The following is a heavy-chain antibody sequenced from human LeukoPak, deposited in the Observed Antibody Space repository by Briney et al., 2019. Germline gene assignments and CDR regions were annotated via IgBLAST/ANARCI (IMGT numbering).Heavy chain of an antibody. D-gene: IGHD3-22*01. CDR3: ARHYYDSSGYAYYFDY. V-gene: IGHV3-66*04. Sequence: GGSLRLSCAASGFTFSSYSMNWVRQAPGKGLEWVSVIYSGGSTYYADSVKGRFTISRDNSKNTPYLQMNSLRAEDTAVYYCARHYYDSSGYAYYFDYWGQGTLVTVSS. J-gene: IGHJ4*02. CDR1: GFTFSSYS. CDR2: IYSGGST.